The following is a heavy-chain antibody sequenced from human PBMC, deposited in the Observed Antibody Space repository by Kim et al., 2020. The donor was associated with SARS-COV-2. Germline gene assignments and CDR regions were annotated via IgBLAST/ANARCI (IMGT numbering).Heavy chain of an antibody. V-gene: IGHV3-33*01. D-gene: IGHD6-19*01. CDR3: ARVRSSGWYEDY. CDR2: K. J-gene: IGHJ4*02. Sequence: KYYQAAGKGRFTISRDNSNSTLYLQIHPLQAEDTAVYYCARVRSSGWYEDYWGQGTLVTVSS.